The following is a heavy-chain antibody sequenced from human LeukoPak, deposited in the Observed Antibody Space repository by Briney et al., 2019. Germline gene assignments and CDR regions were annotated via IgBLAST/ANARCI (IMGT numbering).Heavy chain of an antibody. CDR3: VRDGGSGYATYYYMDV. J-gene: IGHJ6*03. CDR2: IHHSGTT. D-gene: IGHD5-12*01. CDR1: GYSISGGFY. Sequence: PSETLSLTCSVSGYSISGGFYWGWIRQPPGKGLESIGNIHHSGTTYYNPSLKSRVTISVDTSKNQLSLKLRSVSAADTAIYYCVRDGGSGYATYYYMDVCGKGTTVTVSS. V-gene: IGHV4-38-2*02.